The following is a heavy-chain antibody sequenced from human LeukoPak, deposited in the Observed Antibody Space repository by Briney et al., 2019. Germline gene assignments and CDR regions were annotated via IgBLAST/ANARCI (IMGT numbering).Heavy chain of an antibody. D-gene: IGHD3-10*01. J-gene: IGHJ6*02. V-gene: IGHV3-48*04. CDR3: ARPGYYYGMDV. CDR2: ISSSGSSI. CDR1: GFTFSGSW. Sequence: GGSLRLSCEASGFTFSGSWMHWVRQAPGKGLEWVSYISSSGSSIYYADSVKGRFTISRDNAKNSLYLQMNSLRAEDTAVYYCARPGYYYGMDVWGQGTTVTVSS.